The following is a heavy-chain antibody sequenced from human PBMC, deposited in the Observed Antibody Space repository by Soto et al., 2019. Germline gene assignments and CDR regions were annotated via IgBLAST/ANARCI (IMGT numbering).Heavy chain of an antibody. D-gene: IGHD3-22*01. CDR2: IWYDGSNK. V-gene: IGHV3-33*01. Sequence: GGSLRLSCAASGFTFSSYGMHWVRQAPGKGLEWVAVIWYDGSNKYYAESVKGRFTISRDNSKNTLYLQMNSLRDEDKAVYYCAREDYYDTGGYWPLFDYGGQGTLVTVS. J-gene: IGHJ4*02. CDR1: GFTFSSYG. CDR3: AREDYYDTGGYWPLFDY.